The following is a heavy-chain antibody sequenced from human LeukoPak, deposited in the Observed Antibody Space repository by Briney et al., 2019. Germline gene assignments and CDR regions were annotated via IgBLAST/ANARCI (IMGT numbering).Heavy chain of an antibody. CDR2: IIPIFGTA. D-gene: IGHD3-22*01. V-gene: IGHV1-69*13. Sequence: ASVKVSCKASGGTFSSYAISWVRQAPGQGPEWMGGIIPIFGTANYAQKFQGRVTITADESTSTAYMELSSLRSEDTAVYYCASHPYYYDSSGYWNAFDIWGQGTMVTVSS. CDR1: GGTFSSYA. CDR3: ASHPYYYDSSGYWNAFDI. J-gene: IGHJ3*02.